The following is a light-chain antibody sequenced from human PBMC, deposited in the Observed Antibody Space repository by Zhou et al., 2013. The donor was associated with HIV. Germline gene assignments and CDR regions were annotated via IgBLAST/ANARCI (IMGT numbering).Light chain of an antibody. V-gene: IGKV1-9*01. Sequence: DIQLTQSPSFLSASVGDRVTITCRAGQDISSYLAWYQQKPGKAPKLLIYDASTLQSGSHQGSAAVDLGQHSLSQSAAFSLKILQLYYCQQLNGYPLTFGGGPRSRSN. J-gene: IGKJ4*01. CDR2: DAS. CDR1: QDISSY. CDR3: QQLNGYPLT.